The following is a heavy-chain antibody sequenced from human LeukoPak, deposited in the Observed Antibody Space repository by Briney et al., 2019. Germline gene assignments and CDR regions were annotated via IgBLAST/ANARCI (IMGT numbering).Heavy chain of an antibody. V-gene: IGHV4-34*01. CDR3: ARGGIGGAPRLAFDI. CDR2: INHSGST. Sequence: QPSETLSLTCAVYGGPFSGYYWSWIRQPPGKGLEWIGEINHSGSTNYNPSLKSRVTISVDTSKNQFSLKLSSVTAADTAVYYCARGGIGGAPRLAFDIWGQGTMVTVSS. CDR1: GGPFSGYY. J-gene: IGHJ3*02. D-gene: IGHD4-23*01.